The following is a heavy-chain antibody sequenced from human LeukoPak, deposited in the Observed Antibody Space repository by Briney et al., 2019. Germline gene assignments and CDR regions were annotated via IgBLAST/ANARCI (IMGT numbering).Heavy chain of an antibody. CDR3: AKEGMVGVYYGSGSYYYFDY. J-gene: IGHJ4*02. CDR1: GFTFDDYA. Sequence: GGSLRLSCAASGFTFDDYAMHWVRQAPGKGLEWVSGISWNSGSIGYADSVKGRFTISRDNAKNSLYLQMNSLRAEDTALYYCAKEGMVGVYYGSGSYYYFDYWGQGTLVTVSS. V-gene: IGHV3-9*01. CDR2: ISWNSGSI. D-gene: IGHD3-10*01.